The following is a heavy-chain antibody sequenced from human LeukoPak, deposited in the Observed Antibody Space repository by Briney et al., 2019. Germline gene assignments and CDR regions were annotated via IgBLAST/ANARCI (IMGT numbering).Heavy chain of an antibody. D-gene: IGHD2-8*01. V-gene: IGHV3-23*01. J-gene: IGHJ4*02. Sequence: GGSLRLSCATSGFSFSSYAMSWVRQAPGKGLEWVSAMSSSDGGRYYAASVRGRFTIPRDNAKNSLYLQMNSLRAEDTAVYYCARAPRIYCTNGVCHFDYWGQGTLVTVSS. CDR1: GFSFSSYA. CDR2: MSSSDGGR. CDR3: ARAPRIYCTNGVCHFDY.